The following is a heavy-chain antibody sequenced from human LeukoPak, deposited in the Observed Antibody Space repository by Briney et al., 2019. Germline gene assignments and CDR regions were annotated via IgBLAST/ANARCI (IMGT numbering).Heavy chain of an antibody. J-gene: IGHJ4*02. V-gene: IGHV3-23*01. CDR1: GFTFSTFA. D-gene: IGHD2-8*02. Sequence: HPRGSLRLSCEASGFTFSTFAMIWVRQPPGKGLEWVSSIFPSGGEIHYADSVRGRFTISRDNSKSTLSLQMNSLRAEDTAIYYCATYRQVLLPFESWGQGTLDTVSS. CDR2: IFPSGGEI. CDR3: ATYRQVLLPFES.